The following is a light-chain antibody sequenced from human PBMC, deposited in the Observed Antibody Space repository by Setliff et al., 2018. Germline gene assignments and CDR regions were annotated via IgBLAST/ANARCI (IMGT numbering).Light chain of an antibody. Sequence: QSALTQPPSVSGAPGQRVTISCTGSSSNIGAGYDVHWYQQLPGTAPKLLIYGNSNRPSGVPDRFPGSKSGTSASLAITGLQAEDEADYYCQSYDSSLSALYVFGTGTKGTV. V-gene: IGLV1-40*01. CDR2: GNS. CDR3: QSYDSSLSALYV. CDR1: SSNIGAGYD. J-gene: IGLJ1*01.